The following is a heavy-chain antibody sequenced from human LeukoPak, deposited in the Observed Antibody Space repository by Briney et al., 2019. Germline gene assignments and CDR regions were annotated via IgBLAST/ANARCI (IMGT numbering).Heavy chain of an antibody. CDR3: AKADCATIYCYVKDY. J-gene: IGHJ4*02. Sequence: GGSLRLSCAASGFTFSNSAMNWVRQTPEKGLEWVSAISGSGDKTLYADSVRGRVTISRDNSKNMLYLQMNSLRAEDTAMYYCAKADCATIYCYVKDYWGQGTLVTVSS. CDR2: ISGSGDKT. D-gene: IGHD2/OR15-2a*01. CDR1: GFTFSNSA. V-gene: IGHV3-23*01.